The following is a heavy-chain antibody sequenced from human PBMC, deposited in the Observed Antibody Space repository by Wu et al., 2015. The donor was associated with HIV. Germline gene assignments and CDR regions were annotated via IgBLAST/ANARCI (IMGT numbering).Heavy chain of an antibody. CDR3: AATSGYYYVGYYGMDA. V-gene: IGHV1-58*02. Sequence: QLVQSGPEVRKPGTSVKVSCKASGFTFSSSAIQWVRQARGQRLEWIGWIVVGSGNRNYAQRFEERVTITRDMSTSTAYMELSSLRSEDTAVYYCAATSGYYYVGYYGMDAWGQGTTVTVSS. D-gene: IGHD3-22*01. J-gene: IGHJ6*02. CDR1: GFTFSSSA. CDR2: IVVGSGNR.